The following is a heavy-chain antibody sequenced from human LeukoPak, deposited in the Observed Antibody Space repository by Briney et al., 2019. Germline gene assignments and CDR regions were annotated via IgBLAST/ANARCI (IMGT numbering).Heavy chain of an antibody. J-gene: IGHJ4*02. D-gene: IGHD3-3*01. Sequence: KGSQTLSLTCAISGDSVSSNSAAWNWIRQSASRGLEWLGRTYYRSKWYNDYAVSVQSRITINPDTSKNQFSLQLNSVTPEDTAVYYCVRDFWNAPHNPFDYWGQGTLVTVSS. CDR1: GDSVSSNSAA. V-gene: IGHV6-1*01. CDR2: TYYRSKWYN. CDR3: VRDFWNAPHNPFDY.